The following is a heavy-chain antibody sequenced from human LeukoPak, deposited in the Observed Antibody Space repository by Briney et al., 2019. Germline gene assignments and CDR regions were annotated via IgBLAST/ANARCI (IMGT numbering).Heavy chain of an antibody. J-gene: IGHJ4*02. Sequence: SETLSLTCTVSGGPISSSSYYWGWIRQPPGKGLEWIGSIYYSGSTYYNPSLKSRVTILLDTSKSQFSLKLSSVTAADTAVYYCAGDNDSSGYFDYWGQGTLVTVSS. D-gene: IGHD3-22*01. CDR2: IYYSGST. CDR3: AGDNDSSGYFDY. CDR1: GGPISSSSYY. V-gene: IGHV4-39*07.